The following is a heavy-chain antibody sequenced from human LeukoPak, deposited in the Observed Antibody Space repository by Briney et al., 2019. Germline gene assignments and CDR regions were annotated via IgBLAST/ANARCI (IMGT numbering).Heavy chain of an antibody. J-gene: IGHJ4*02. Sequence: GGSLLLSCAASGFTFSSYAMSWGRPAPGKGLEWVSSISGSGGSTNSAASVKGRFTISRDNSKNTLYLQMNSLRAEDTAVYYCAKYGGSWYVEYNFDYWGQGTLVTVSS. CDR3: AKYGGSWYVEYNFDY. CDR1: GFTFSSYA. CDR2: ISGSGGST. V-gene: IGHV3-23*01. D-gene: IGHD6-13*01.